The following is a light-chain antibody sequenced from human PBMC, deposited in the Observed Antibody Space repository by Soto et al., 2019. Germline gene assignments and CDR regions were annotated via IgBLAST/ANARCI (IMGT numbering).Light chain of an antibody. Sequence: DIQMTQSPPTLSASVGDRVTITYRASQSIRHYLAWYQQMPGKAPKPLIYGASTLQSGVPSRFSGSGSGTEFTLTISSLQPDDFGTYFCQHHNSYSQTFGQGTKV. J-gene: IGKJ1*01. CDR3: QHHNSYSQT. CDR1: QSIRHY. V-gene: IGKV1-5*01. CDR2: GAS.